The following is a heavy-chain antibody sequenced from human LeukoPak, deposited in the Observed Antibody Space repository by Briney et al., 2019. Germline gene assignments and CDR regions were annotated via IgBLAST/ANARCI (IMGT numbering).Heavy chain of an antibody. V-gene: IGHV4-39*01. CDR1: GGSISSSSYY. Sequence: SETLSLTCTVPGGSISSSSYYWGWIRQPPGKGLEWIGSIYYSGSTYYNPSLKSRVTISVDTSKNQFSLKLSSVTAADTAVYYCARLPYSSGWYRFDPWGQGTLVTVSS. J-gene: IGHJ5*02. D-gene: IGHD6-19*01. CDR3: ARLPYSSGWYRFDP. CDR2: IYYSGST.